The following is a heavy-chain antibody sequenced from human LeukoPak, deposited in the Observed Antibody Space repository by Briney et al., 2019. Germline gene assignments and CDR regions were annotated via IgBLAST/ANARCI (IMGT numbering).Heavy chain of an antibody. CDR1: GFTFSSYG. CDR3: ARERGVRYCSSTSCRTTYNWLDP. J-gene: IGHJ5*02. CDR2: IWYDGSNK. D-gene: IGHD2-2*01. V-gene: IGHV3-33*01. Sequence: PGRSLRLSCAASGFTFSSYGMHWVRQAPGKGLEWVAVIWYDGSNKYYADSVKGRFTICRDNSKNTLYLQMNSLRAEDTAVYYCARERGVRYCSSTSCRTTYNWLDPWGQGTLVTVSS.